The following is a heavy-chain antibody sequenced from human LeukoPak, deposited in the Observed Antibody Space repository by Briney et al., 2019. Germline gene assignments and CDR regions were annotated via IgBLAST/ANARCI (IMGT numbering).Heavy chain of an antibody. J-gene: IGHJ4*02. CDR1: GGSLSSHY. Sequence: SETLSLTCIVSGGSLSSHYWSWIPQPPGRALEWIGYISYSGSTNYNLSLKSRVTISVDTSKSQFSLKLNSVTPADTAVYYCGRVPRPGGSGWYGGPIDYWGQGTLVTVSS. V-gene: IGHV4-59*11. CDR2: ISYSGST. D-gene: IGHD6-19*01. CDR3: GRVPRPGGSGWYGGPIDY.